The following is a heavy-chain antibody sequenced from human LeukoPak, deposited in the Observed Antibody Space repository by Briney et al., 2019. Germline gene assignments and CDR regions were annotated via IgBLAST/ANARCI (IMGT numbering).Heavy chain of an antibody. J-gene: IGHJ4*02. CDR1: GFTFSSYA. Sequence: GGSLRLSCAASGFTFSSYAMSWVRQAPGKGLEWVAVISYDGSNKYYADSVKGRFTISRDNSKNTLYLQMNSLRAEDTAVYYCARVGGELMFDYWGQGTLVTVSS. D-gene: IGHD3-10*01. CDR3: ARVGGELMFDY. CDR2: ISYDGSNK. V-gene: IGHV3-30-3*01.